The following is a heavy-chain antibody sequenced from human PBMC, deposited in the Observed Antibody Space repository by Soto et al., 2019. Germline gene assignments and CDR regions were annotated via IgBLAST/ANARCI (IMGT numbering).Heavy chain of an antibody. CDR3: ARGGGVGVAGSAAFDM. Sequence: QLHLVQSGAVVKKPGASVTVSCSASGYPVTAYYMHWVRQAPGRGLEWMGGINPATGAAKYTQTFQGRVTMTRDTSTSTFFMELSGLTSEEPAVFYCARGGGVGVAGSAAFDMWGQGTLVTVSS. CDR2: INPATGAA. D-gene: IGHD3-3*01. V-gene: IGHV1-2*02. J-gene: IGHJ3*02. CDR1: GYPVTAYY.